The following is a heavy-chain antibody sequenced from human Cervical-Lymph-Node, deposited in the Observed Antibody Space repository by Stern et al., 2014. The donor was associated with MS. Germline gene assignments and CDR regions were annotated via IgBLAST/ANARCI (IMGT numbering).Heavy chain of an antibody. Sequence: VQLVESGAEVKKPGESLKISCKGSGYTFTSYWIAWVRQMPGKGLEWMGIIYPADSDTRYSPSFQGQVSISADKSISTAYLQWSSLKASDTAMYYCARPEGRIGNTLAWGQGTLLTVSS. CDR1: GYTFTSYW. CDR2: IYPADSDT. J-gene: IGHJ4*02. CDR3: ARPEGRIGNTLA. D-gene: IGHD1/OR15-1a*01. V-gene: IGHV5-51*03.